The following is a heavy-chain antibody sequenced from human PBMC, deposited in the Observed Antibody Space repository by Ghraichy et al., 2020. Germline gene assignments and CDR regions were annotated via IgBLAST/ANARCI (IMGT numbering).Heavy chain of an antibody. CDR1: GFTFSSYG. J-gene: IGHJ6*02. CDR2: ISYDGSNK. V-gene: IGHV3-30*18. D-gene: IGHD3-3*01. Sequence: GESLNISCAASGFTFSSYGIHWVRQAPGKGLEWVAIISYDGSNKYYADSVKGRFTISRDNSKNTLYLEMNSLRAEDTAVYYCAKDQVITHYENYYGMDVWGQGTTVTVSS. CDR3: AKDQVITHYENYYGMDV.